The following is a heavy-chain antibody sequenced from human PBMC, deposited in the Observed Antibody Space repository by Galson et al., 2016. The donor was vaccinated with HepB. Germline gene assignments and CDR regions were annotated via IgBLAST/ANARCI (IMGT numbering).Heavy chain of an antibody. CDR3: ARFGVTHY. J-gene: IGHJ4*02. Sequence: TLSLTCTVSGASINSGGYSWSWIRQHPGKGLEWIGYIYYSGSAYYNPSLKSRVSISVDRSKSQFSLRLSSVTAADTAVYYCARFGVTHYWGQGTLVTVSS. CDR2: IYYSGSA. D-gene: IGHD3-3*01. V-gene: IGHV4-31*03. CDR1: GASINSGGYS.